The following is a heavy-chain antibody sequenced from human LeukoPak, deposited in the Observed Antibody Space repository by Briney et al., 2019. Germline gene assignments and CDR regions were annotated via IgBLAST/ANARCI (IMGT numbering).Heavy chain of an antibody. CDR2: ISSSGSTI. J-gene: IGHJ4*02. D-gene: IGHD3-22*01. V-gene: IGHV3-48*03. CDR3: ARESMIVVGAHDY. CDR1: GFTFSSYE. Sequence: GGSLRLSCAASGFTFSSYEMNWVRQAPGKGLEWVSYISSSGSTIYYADSVKGRFTISGDNAKNSLYLQMNSLRAEDTAVYYCARESMIVVGAHDYWGQGTLVTVSS.